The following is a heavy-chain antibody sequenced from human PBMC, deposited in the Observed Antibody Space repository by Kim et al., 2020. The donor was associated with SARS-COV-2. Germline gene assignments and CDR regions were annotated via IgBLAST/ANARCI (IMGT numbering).Heavy chain of an antibody. CDR2: IIPIFGTA. CDR3: ARGRGGGRSGPLPMVQGVISYYYGMDV. D-gene: IGHD3-10*01. V-gene: IGHV1-69*13. Sequence: SVKVSCKASGGTFSSYAISWVRQAPGQGLEWMGGIIPIFGTANYAQKFQGRVTITADESTSTAYMELSSLRSEDTAVYYCARGRGGGRSGPLPMVQGVISYYYGMDVWGQGTTVTVSS. J-gene: IGHJ6*02. CDR1: GGTFSSYA.